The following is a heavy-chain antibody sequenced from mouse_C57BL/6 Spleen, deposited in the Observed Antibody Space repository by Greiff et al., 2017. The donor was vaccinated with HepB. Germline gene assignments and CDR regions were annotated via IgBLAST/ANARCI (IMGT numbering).Heavy chain of an antibody. D-gene: IGHD2-4*01. V-gene: IGHV1-5*01. Sequence: EVQLQQSGTVLARPGASVKMSCKTSGYTFTSYWMHWVKQRPGQGLEWIGAIYPGNSDTSYNQKFKGKAKLTAVTSASTAYMELSSLTNEDSAVYYCTRWGDYDLYYFDYWGQGTTLTVSS. CDR3: TRWGDYDLYYFDY. CDR1: GYTFTSYW. J-gene: IGHJ2*01. CDR2: IYPGNSDT.